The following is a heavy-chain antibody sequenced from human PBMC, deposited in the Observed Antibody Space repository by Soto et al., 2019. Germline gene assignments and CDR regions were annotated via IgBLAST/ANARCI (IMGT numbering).Heavy chain of an antibody. D-gene: IGHD5-12*01. CDR2: ISSSSSYI. V-gene: IGHV3-21*01. CDR1: GFTFSSYS. Sequence: PGESLKISCAASGFTFSSYSMNWVRQAPGKGLEWVSSISSSSSYIYYAAAVKGRFTNSRDNAKNARYLQMNSPRADDTAVYYCARAVGLQFSDYWRQGTLDSVGS. J-gene: IGHJ4*02. CDR3: ARAVGLQFSDY.